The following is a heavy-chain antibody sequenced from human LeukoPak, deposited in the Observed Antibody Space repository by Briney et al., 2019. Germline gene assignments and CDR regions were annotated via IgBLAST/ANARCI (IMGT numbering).Heavy chain of an antibody. J-gene: IGHJ4*02. V-gene: IGHV3-21*04. CDR3: AKGTLGSCSGATCYEFDN. Sequence: GGSLRLSCAASGFTFSSYSMNWVRQAPGKGLVWVSSISSSSSYIYYADSVKGRFTISRDNAKNSLYLQMNSLRAEDTALYYCAKGTLGSCSGATCYEFDNWGQGTLVTVSS. D-gene: IGHD2-2*01. CDR2: ISSSSSYI. CDR1: GFTFSSYS.